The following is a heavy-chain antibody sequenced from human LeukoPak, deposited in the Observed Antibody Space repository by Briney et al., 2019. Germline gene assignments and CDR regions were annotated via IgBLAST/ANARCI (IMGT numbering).Heavy chain of an antibody. Sequence: ASVKVSCKASGGTFSSYAISWVRQAPGQGLEWMGWISVYNDNTNYAQKFQGRVTMTTDTYTGTAYMELTSLRSDDTAVYYCARDRRVRGYYDTSGYSCDYWGQGTLVTVSS. CDR1: GGTFSSYA. CDR3: ARDRRVRGYYDTSGYSCDY. CDR2: ISVYNDNT. J-gene: IGHJ4*02. V-gene: IGHV1-18*01. D-gene: IGHD3-22*01.